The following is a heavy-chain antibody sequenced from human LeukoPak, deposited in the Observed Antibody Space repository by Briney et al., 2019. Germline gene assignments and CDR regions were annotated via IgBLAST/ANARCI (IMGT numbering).Heavy chain of an antibody. V-gene: IGHV3-66*04. J-gene: IGHJ6*03. CDR1: EFSVGSNY. D-gene: IGHD3-10*01. CDR3: ARRVGRWFGERAYYYNYMDV. CDR2: IYSGGST. Sequence: PGGSLRLSCAASEFSVGSNYMTWVRQAPGKGLEWVSLIYSGGSTYYADSVKGRFTISRDNPKNTLYLQMNSLRAEDTAVYYCARRVGRWFGERAYYYNYMDVWGKGTTVTISS.